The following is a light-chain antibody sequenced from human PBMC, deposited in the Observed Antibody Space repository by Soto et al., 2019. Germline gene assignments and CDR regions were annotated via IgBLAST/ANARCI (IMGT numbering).Light chain of an antibody. V-gene: IGLV1-44*01. CDR3: ASWDDSLNGLWV. Sequence: QSVLTQPPSASGTPGQRVTISCSGSSSNIGSNTVNWYQQLPATAPTLLIYSNNQRPSGVPDRFSGSKSGTSASLAISALQSEDEAEYDCASWDDSLNGLWVFGGGTKLTVL. J-gene: IGLJ3*02. CDR2: SNN. CDR1: SSNIGSNT.